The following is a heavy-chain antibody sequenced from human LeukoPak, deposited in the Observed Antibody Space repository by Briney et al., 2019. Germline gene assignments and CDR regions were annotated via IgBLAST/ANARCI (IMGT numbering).Heavy chain of an antibody. CDR2: IYYSGST. Sequence: SETLSLTCTVSGGSISSSSYYWGWIRQPPGKGLEWIGSIYYSGSTYYNPSLKSRVTISVDTSKNQFSLKLSSVTAADTAVYYCARHVKRYFDWLPPLDYWGQEPWSPSPQ. V-gene: IGHV4-39*01. CDR1: GGSISSSSYY. J-gene: IGHJ4*01. CDR3: ARHVKRYFDWLPPLDY. D-gene: IGHD3-9*01.